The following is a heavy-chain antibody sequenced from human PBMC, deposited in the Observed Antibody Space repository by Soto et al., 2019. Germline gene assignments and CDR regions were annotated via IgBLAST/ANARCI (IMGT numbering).Heavy chain of an antibody. D-gene: IGHD6-19*01. CDR1: GFTFSSYS. Sequence: GGSLRLSCAASGFTFSSYSMNWVRQAPGKGLEWVSSISSSSSYIYYADSVKGRFTISRDNAKNSLYLQMNSLRAEDTAVYYCARDPDGSSGWYGNYFDYWGQGTLVTVSS. CDR3: ARDPDGSSGWYGNYFDY. V-gene: IGHV3-21*01. CDR2: ISSSSSYI. J-gene: IGHJ4*02.